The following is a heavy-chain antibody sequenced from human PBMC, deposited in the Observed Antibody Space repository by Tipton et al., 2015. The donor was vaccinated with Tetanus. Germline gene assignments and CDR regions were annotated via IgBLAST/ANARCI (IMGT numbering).Heavy chain of an antibody. CDR2: IYSSGST. CDR3: ARDGWGLTNWFDP. Sequence: TLSLTCTVSGGSISSYYWSWIRQPPGKGLEWIGYIYSSGSTNYNPSLRSRVTISQDTSMNQFSLKLSSLTAADTAVYYCARDGWGLTNWFDPWGQGTLVTVSP. J-gene: IGHJ5*02. D-gene: IGHD7-27*01. CDR1: GGSISSYY. V-gene: IGHV4-59*01.